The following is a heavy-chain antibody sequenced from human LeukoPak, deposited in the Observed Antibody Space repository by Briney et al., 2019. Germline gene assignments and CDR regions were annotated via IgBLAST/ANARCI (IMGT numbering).Heavy chain of an antibody. CDR2: INGGGGST. D-gene: IGHD6-13*01. CDR3: AKAGGGSSWYFFDY. CDR1: GFTFSNYA. J-gene: IGHJ4*02. V-gene: IGHV3-23*01. Sequence: GGSLRLSCAASGFTFSNYAMNWVRHAPGPGLEWVSSINGGGGSTYYADSVKGRFTISRDNSKNTLSLQMNSLRAEDTAVYYCAKAGGGSSWYFFDYWGQRTLCTASS.